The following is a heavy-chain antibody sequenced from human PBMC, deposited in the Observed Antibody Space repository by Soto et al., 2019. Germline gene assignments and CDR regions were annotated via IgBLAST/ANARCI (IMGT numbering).Heavy chain of an antibody. J-gene: IGHJ4*02. CDR1: GGSISSGGYS. CDR2: IYHSGST. CDR3: ARGGDGGYYFDY. D-gene: IGHD2-21*02. V-gene: IGHV4-30-2*01. Sequence: KTSETLSLTCAVSGGSISSGGYSWSWIRQPPGKGLEWIGYIYHSGSTYYNPSLKSRVTISVDRSKNQFSLKLSSVTAADTAVYYCARGGDGGYYFDYWGQGTLVTVSS.